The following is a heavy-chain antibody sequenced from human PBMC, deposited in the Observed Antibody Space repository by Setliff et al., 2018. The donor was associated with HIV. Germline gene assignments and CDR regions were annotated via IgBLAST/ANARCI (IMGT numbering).Heavy chain of an antibody. V-gene: IGHV4-4*07. J-gene: IGHJ4*02. CDR3: ARAAAGNTGPFDL. Sequence: SETLSLTCTVSDSGTYYWSWIRQSAGKGLEWIGRVSSRGDTNYNPSLKSRVTMSVDTSKNQFSLNLTSVTASDTAVYYCARAAAGNTGPFDLWGQGSPVTVPQ. CDR2: VSSRGDT. CDR1: DSGTYY. D-gene: IGHD4-17*01.